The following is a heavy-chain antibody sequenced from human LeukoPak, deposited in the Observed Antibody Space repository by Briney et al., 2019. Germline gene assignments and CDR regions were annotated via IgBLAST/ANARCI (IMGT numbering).Heavy chain of an antibody. Sequence: GGSLRLSCAASGFTFSSYAMHWVRQAPGKGLEWVAVISYDGSNKYYADSVKGRFTISRDNSKNTLYLQMNSLRAEDTAVYYCAKETEDIVVVPAYYGTDVWGQGTTVTVSS. CDR3: AKETEDIVVVPAYYGTDV. D-gene: IGHD2-2*01. V-gene: IGHV3-30-3*01. CDR2: ISYDGSNK. CDR1: GFTFSSYA. J-gene: IGHJ6*02.